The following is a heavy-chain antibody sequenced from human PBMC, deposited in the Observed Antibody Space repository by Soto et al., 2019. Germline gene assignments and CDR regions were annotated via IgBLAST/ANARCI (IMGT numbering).Heavy chain of an antibody. V-gene: IGHV4-30-4*08. CDR1: GGSINNTNYS. CDR3: VRTARQGAVAPHWFDR. D-gene: IGHD2-21*02. J-gene: IGHJ5*02. CDR2: VYYTGST. Sequence: PSETLSLTCSVSGGSINNTNYSWVWIRQPPGKGLEWIGYVYYTGSTYYNPSLMSRLTISVDTSKNQFSLKLTSVTAAETAVYYCVRTARQGAVAPHWFDRWGQGTQVTVSS.